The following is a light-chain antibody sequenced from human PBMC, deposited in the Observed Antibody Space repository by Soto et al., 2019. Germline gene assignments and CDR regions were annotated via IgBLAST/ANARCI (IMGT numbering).Light chain of an antibody. V-gene: IGKV3-20*01. CDR1: ESVNNNY. Sequence: EIVLTQSPGPLSLSPGERATLSCRASESVNNNYLAWYHQRPGEAHRLLIYGASTRATGIPDRFSGSGSGTDFTLTIIRLEPEDFAVYSCQQYGGSPVYSFGQGTKLEIK. CDR2: GAS. J-gene: IGKJ2*01. CDR3: QQYGGSPVYS.